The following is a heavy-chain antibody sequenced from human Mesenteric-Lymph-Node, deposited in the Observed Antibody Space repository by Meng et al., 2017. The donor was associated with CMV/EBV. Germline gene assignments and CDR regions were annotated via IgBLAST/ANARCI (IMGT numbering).Heavy chain of an antibody. Sequence: GESLKISCAASGFTFSSYWMHWVRQAPGKGLVWVSRINSDGSSTSYADSVKGRFTISRDNAENTLYLQMNSLRAEDTAVYYCAKGGTTVKDYWGQGTLVTVSS. CDR1: GFTFSSYW. CDR2: INSDGSST. J-gene: IGHJ4*02. V-gene: IGHV3-74*01. CDR3: AKGGTTVKDY. D-gene: IGHD4-17*01.